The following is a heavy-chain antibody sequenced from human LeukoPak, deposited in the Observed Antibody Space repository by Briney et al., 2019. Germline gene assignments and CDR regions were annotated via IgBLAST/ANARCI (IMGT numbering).Heavy chain of an antibody. D-gene: IGHD5-12*01. CDR1: GFTFSDYY. V-gene: IGHV3-11*01. Sequence: GGSLRLSCAASGFTFSDYYMSWIRQAPGKGLEWVSYISSSGSTIYYADSVKGRFTISRDNAKNSLYLQMNSLRAEDTAVYYCAVYPTHIRYIVATMWGQGTLVTVSS. CDR2: ISSSGSTI. J-gene: IGHJ4*02. CDR3: AVYPTHIRYIVATM.